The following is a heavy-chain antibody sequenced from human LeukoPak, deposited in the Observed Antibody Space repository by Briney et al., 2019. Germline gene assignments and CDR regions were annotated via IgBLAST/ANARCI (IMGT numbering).Heavy chain of an antibody. Sequence: GGSLRLSCAASGFTVSSNYMSWVRQAPGKGLEWVSVIYSGGSTYYADSVKGRFTISRDNSKNTLYLQMNSLRAEDTAVYYCARFSTGYYGFDYWGQGTLVTVSS. D-gene: IGHD3-10*01. J-gene: IGHJ4*02. CDR2: IYSGGST. V-gene: IGHV3-66*01. CDR1: GFTVSSNY. CDR3: ARFSTGYYGFDY.